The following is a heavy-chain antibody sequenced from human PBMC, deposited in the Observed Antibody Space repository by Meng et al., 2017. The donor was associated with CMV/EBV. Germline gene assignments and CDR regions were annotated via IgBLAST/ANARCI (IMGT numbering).Heavy chain of an antibody. D-gene: IGHD3-22*01. Sequence: GESLKISCVGSGFIFSDYYMSWIRQAPGKGLEIVSDISSSGASIYYADSVEGRFTISRDNARNSLYLQMNTLRAEDTAVYYCARDETATQSERSAYSPDAFDIWGQGTMVPSPQ. CDR1: GFIFSDYY. CDR2: ISSSGASI. CDR3: ARDETATQSERSAYSPDAFDI. V-gene: IGHV3-11*01. J-gene: IGHJ3*02.